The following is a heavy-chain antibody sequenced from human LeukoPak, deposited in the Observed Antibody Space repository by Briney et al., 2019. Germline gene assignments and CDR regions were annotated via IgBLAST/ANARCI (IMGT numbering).Heavy chain of an antibody. CDR1: GYTLTELS. CDR2: FDPEDGET. J-gene: IGHJ4*02. Sequence: ASVKVSCKVSGYTLTELSMHWVRQAPGQGLEWMGGFDPEDGETIYAQKFQGRVTMTEDTSTDTAYMELSSLRSEDTAVYYCATDRVNFGGVGGVFDYWGQGTLVTVSS. D-gene: IGHD4-23*01. CDR3: ATDRVNFGGVGGVFDY. V-gene: IGHV1-24*01.